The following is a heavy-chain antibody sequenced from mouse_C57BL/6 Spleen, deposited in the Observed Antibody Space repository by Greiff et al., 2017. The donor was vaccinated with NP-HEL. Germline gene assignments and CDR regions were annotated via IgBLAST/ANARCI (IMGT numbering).Heavy chain of an antibody. D-gene: IGHD2-4*01. CDR3: TRHYDYDSYYFDY. V-gene: IGHV5-9-1*02. Sequence: EVKVVESGEGLVKPGGSLKLSCAASGFTFSSYAMSWVRQTPEKRLEWVAYISSGGDYIYYADTVKGRFTISRDNARNTLYLQMSSLKSEDTAMYYCTRHYDYDSYYFDYWGQGTTLTVSS. CDR1: GFTFSSYA. J-gene: IGHJ2*01. CDR2: ISSGGDYI.